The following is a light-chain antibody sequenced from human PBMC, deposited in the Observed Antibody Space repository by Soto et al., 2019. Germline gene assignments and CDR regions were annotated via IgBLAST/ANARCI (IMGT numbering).Light chain of an antibody. CDR3: MQGTHWPRT. J-gene: IGKJ2*01. CDR2: KVS. CDR1: QSLVYTDGNTY. V-gene: IGKV2-30*01. Sequence: DVVMTQSPLSLPVTLGQPASISCRSSQSLVYTDGNTYLHWFQQRPGHSPRRLIYKVSNRDSGVPDRFGGSGSGTDFTLKISRVEAEDVGVYYCMQGTHWPRTFGQGTKLEIK.